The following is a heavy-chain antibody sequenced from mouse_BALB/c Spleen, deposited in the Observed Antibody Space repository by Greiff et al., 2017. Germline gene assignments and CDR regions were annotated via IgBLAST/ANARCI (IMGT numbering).Heavy chain of an antibody. D-gene: IGHD1-1*01. CDR3: AREDGRSWFAD. CDR2: INPSTGYT. CDR1: GYTFTSYW. J-gene: IGHJ3*01. Sequence: VQLQQSGAELAKPGASVKMSCKASGYTFTSYWMHWVKQRPGQGLEWIGYINPSTGYTEYNQKFKDKATLTADKSSSTAYMQLSSLTSEDSAVYYCAREDGRSWFADWGQGTLVTVSA. V-gene: IGHV1-7*01.